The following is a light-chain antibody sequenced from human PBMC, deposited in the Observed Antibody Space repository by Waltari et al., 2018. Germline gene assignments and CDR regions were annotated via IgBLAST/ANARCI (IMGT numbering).Light chain of an antibody. J-gene: IGKJ2*01. Sequence: DIQMTQSPSSLSASVGDRVTIACRASQAISSHLNWYQQKPGKAPKLLIYAASSLQSGVPSRFSGSGSGTDFTLTISSLQAEDFATYYXQQSXSTXYTFXQGTKVXIK. CDR3: QQSXSTXYT. CDR1: QAISSH. CDR2: AAS. V-gene: IGKV1-39*01.